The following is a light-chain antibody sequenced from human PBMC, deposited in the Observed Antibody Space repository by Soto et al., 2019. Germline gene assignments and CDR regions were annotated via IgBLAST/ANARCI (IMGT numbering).Light chain of an antibody. J-gene: IGKJ1*01. V-gene: IGKV3-15*01. CDR3: QQYNNWPRT. CDR1: RSVSSN. Sequence: EIVMTQSPATLSVSPGERLTLSCRASRSVSSNLAWYQQKPGQAPRLLIFGASTRATGVPARFSGSGSGTEFTLTISSLQSEDFAVYYCQQYNNWPRTFGQGTKVEIK. CDR2: GAS.